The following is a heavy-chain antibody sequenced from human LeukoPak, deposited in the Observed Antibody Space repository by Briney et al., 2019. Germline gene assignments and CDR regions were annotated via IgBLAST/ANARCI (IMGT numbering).Heavy chain of an antibody. CDR3: ARDQGRDSSGYYSDDAFDI. D-gene: IGHD3-22*01. J-gene: IGHJ3*02. CDR2: IYHSGST. Sequence: SGTLSLTSAVSGGSISSSNWWSWVRQPPGKGLEWIGEIYHSGSTNYNPSLKGRVTISVDKSKNQFSLKLSSVTAADTAVYYCARDQGRDSSGYYSDDAFDIWGQGTMVTVSS. V-gene: IGHV4-4*02. CDR1: GGSISSSNW.